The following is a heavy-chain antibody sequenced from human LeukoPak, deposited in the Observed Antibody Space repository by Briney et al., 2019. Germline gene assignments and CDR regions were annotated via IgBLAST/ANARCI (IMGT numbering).Heavy chain of an antibody. CDR1: GGSFSVHY. V-gene: IGHV4-34*01. CDR2: INQSGST. CDR3: ASLTTADAFDI. Sequence: SETLSLTCAVSGGSFSVHYWTWIRQPPGKGLEWIGEINQSGSTTYNPSLKSRVTVPVDTSKNQFSLKLSSVTAADTAVFYCASLTTADAFDIWGQGTMVTVSS. D-gene: IGHD3-22*01. J-gene: IGHJ3*02.